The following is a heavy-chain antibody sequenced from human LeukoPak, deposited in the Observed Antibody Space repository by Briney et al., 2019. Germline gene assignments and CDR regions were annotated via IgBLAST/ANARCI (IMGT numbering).Heavy chain of an antibody. CDR2: IYYSGST. CDR3: AREFRRDWFDP. CDR1: GGPISSGGYY. J-gene: IGHJ5*02. V-gene: IGHV4-31*03. Sequence: SETLSLTCTVSGGPISSGGYYWSWIRQHPGKGLEWIGYIYYSGSTYYNPSLKSRVTISVDTSKNQFSLKLSSVTAADTAVYYCAREFRRDWFDPWGQGTLVTVSS.